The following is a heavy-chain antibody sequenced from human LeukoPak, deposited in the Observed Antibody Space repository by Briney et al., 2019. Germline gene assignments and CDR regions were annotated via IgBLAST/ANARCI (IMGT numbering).Heavy chain of an antibody. Sequence: RAGGSLRLSCAASGFTFSDYYMSWIRQAPGKGLEWVSAISGNGGSTYYADSVKGRFTISRDNSKNTLYLQMNSLRAEDTAVYYCAKQEGSGWYRAYYYYYGMDVWGQGTTVTVSS. CDR3: AKQEGSGWYRAYYYYYGMDV. D-gene: IGHD6-19*01. CDR1: GFTFSDYY. V-gene: IGHV3-23*01. J-gene: IGHJ6*02. CDR2: ISGNGGST.